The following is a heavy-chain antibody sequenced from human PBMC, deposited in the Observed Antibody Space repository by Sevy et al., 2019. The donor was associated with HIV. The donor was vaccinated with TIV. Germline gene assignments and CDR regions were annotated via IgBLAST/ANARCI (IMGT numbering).Heavy chain of an antibody. CDR1: GFTFSSYD. J-gene: IGHJ4*02. CDR2: ISGSGGST. CDR3: AKDKESAVAGTGFDY. V-gene: IGHV3-23*01. Sequence: GGSLRLSCAASGFTFSSYDMSWVRQAPGKGLEWVSAISGSGGSTYYADSVKGRFTISRDNSKNTLYLQMNSLRAEDTAVYYCAKDKESAVAGTGFDYWGQGTLVTVSS. D-gene: IGHD6-19*01.